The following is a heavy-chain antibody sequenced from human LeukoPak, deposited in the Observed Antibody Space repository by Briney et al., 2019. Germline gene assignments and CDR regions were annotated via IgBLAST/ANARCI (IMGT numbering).Heavy chain of an antibody. V-gene: IGHV1-18*01. Sequence: ASVKVSCKASGYTFNNHGITWVRQAPGQGLEWMGWISVYNGNTNYAQKLQGRVTMTRDMSTSTVYMELSSLRSEDTAVYYCARDLGSSWPRDAFDIWGQGTMVTVSS. D-gene: IGHD6-13*01. CDR2: ISVYNGNT. J-gene: IGHJ3*02. CDR1: GYTFNNHG. CDR3: ARDLGSSWPRDAFDI.